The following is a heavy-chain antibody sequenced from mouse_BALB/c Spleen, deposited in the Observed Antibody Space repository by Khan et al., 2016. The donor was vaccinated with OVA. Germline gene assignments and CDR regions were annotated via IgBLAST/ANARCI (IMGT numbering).Heavy chain of an antibody. J-gene: IGHJ4*01. CDR2: MWNDGST. V-gene: IGHV2-6-1*01. CDR1: GFLLTNYG. CDR3: ARQPYYHYNIMDY. D-gene: IGHD2-10*01. Sequence: VQLEESGPGLVAPSQSLSITCTISGFLLTNYGVHWVRQPPGKGLEWLVLMWNDGSTTYNSALKSRLTISKDNSKSQVFLKMNSLQTDDTAMYFCARQPYYHYNIMDYWGQGTSVTVSS.